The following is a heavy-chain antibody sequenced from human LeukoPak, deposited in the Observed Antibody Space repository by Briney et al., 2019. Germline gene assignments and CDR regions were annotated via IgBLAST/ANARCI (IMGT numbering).Heavy chain of an antibody. D-gene: IGHD6-13*01. V-gene: IGHV3-30*04. CDR2: ISYDGSNK. Sequence: GRSLRLSCAASGFTFSSYAMHWVRQAPGKGLEWVAVISYDGSNKYYADSVKGRFTISRDNSKNTLYLQMNSPRAEDTAVYYCARALSRIAAAGTSGADYWGQGTLVTVSS. J-gene: IGHJ4*02. CDR3: ARALSRIAAAGTSGADY. CDR1: GFTFSSYA.